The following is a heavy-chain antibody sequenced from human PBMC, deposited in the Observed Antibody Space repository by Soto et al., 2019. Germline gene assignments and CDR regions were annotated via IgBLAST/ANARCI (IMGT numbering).Heavy chain of an antibody. D-gene: IGHD4-17*01. V-gene: IGHV4-30-2*01. J-gene: IGHJ4*02. CDR2: IYHSGST. Sequence: PSETLSLTCAVSGGSISSGGYSWSWIRQPPGKGLEWIGYIYHSGSTYYNPSLKSRVTISRDDSKSIAYLQMNSLKTEDTAVYYCVYGDYVDYWGQGTLVTVSS. CDR3: VYGDYVDY. CDR1: GGSISSGGYS.